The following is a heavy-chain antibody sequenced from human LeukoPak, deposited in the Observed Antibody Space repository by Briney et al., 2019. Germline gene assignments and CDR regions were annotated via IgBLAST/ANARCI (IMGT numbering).Heavy chain of an antibody. Sequence: SQTLSLTCTVSGGSISSGAYYWSWIRQPPGKGLEWIGYIYYSGSTNYNPSLKSRVTISVDTSKNQFSLKLSSVTAADTAVYYCARGRYYDFWSGYYSDYYYGMDVWGQGTTVTVSS. CDR2: IYYSGST. CDR3: ARGRYYDFWSGYYSDYYYGMDV. J-gene: IGHJ6*02. V-gene: IGHV4-61*08. CDR1: GGSISSGAYY. D-gene: IGHD3-3*01.